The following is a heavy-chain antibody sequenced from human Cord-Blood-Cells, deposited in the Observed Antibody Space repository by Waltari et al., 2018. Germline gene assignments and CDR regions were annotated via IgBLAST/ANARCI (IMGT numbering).Heavy chain of an antibody. V-gene: IGHV3-30-3*01. Sequence: QVQLVESGGGVVQPGRSLRLSCAASGFTFSSYAMHWVRQAPGKGLEWVAVISYDGSNKYYADSVKGRFTIPRDNSKNTLYLQMNSLRAEDTAVYYCARGPITGVDYWGQGTLVTVSS. CDR3: ARGPITGVDY. D-gene: IGHD1-20*01. CDR1: GFTFSSYA. J-gene: IGHJ4*02. CDR2: ISYDGSNK.